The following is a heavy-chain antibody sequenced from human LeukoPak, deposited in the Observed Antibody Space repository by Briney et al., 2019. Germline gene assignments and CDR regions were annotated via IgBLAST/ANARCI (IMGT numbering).Heavy chain of an antibody. J-gene: IGHJ6*03. V-gene: IGHV3-11*01. Sequence: GGSLRLSCAASGFTFSDYYMSWIRQAPGKGLEWVSYISSSGSTIYYADSVKGRFTISRDNVKSSLYLQMNSLRAEDTAVYYCARQTGTQLRYFDWSPTNYYYYYMDVWGKGTTVTISS. CDR1: GFTFSDYY. D-gene: IGHD3-9*01. CDR2: ISSSGSTI. CDR3: ARQTGTQLRYFDWSPTNYYYYYMDV.